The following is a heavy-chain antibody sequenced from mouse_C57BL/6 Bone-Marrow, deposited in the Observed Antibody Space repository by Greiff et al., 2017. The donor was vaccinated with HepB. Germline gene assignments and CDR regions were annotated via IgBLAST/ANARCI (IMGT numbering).Heavy chain of an antibody. Sequence: EVHLVESGGGLVKPGGSLKLSCAASGFTFSSYAMSWVRQTPEKRLEWVATISDGGGSTYYPDTVKGRFTISRDNAKNTLYLQMSRLKSEDTAMYYCARYGKGAMDYWGQGTSVTVSS. D-gene: IGHD2-1*01. CDR1: GFTFSSYA. J-gene: IGHJ4*01. CDR2: ISDGGGST. CDR3: ARYGKGAMDY. V-gene: IGHV5-4*01.